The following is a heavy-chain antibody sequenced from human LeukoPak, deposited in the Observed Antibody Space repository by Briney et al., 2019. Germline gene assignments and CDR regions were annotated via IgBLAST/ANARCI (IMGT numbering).Heavy chain of an antibody. Sequence: SETLSLTCTVSGGSISSYYWSWIRQPAGKGLEWIGRIYNSGSTNYNPSLKSRDTMSVDTSQNQFSLKLSSVTAADTAVYYCARDGAYYYDSDAFDIWGQGTMVTVSS. CDR1: GGSISSYY. CDR3: ARDGAYYYDSDAFDI. J-gene: IGHJ3*02. V-gene: IGHV4-4*07. CDR2: IYNSGST. D-gene: IGHD3-22*01.